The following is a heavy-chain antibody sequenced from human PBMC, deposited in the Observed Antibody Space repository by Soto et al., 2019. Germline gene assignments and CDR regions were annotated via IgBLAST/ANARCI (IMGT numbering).Heavy chain of an antibody. CDR3: AAGEASSRNLAPYYLDF. CDR2: IHYSGTT. V-gene: IGHV4-59*01. D-gene: IGHD6-13*01. J-gene: IGHJ4*02. CDR1: GGSMRNYF. Sequence: PSETLSLTCRVSGGSMRNYFCTWSRQPPGKGLEWIGYIHYSGTTSFFPSYNPSLRSRVTISEDTSKNQFSLKLLSVTTADTAVYFCAAGEASSRNLAPYYLDFWGQGTLVTVSS.